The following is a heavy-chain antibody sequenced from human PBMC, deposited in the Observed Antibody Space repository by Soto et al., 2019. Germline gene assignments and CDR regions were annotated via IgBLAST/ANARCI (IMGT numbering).Heavy chain of an antibody. CDR3: AIIYGNYGGGS. V-gene: IGHV3-15*07. CDR2: IKRKSDGWTT. D-gene: IGHD4-17*01. CDR1: GFAFTNAW. J-gene: IGHJ5*02. Sequence: GGSLRLSCAASGFAFTNAWMNWVRQAPGKGLEWVGRIKRKSDGWTTDYAAPVKGRFTISRDDSQRTLYLQMNSLKTEDTAVYYCAIIYGNYGGGSWGQGTLVTVSS.